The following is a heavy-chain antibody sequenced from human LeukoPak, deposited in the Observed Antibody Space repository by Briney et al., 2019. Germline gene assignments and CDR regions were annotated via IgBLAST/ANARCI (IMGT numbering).Heavy chain of an antibody. D-gene: IGHD3-10*01. J-gene: IGHJ4*02. CDR1: GYTFTGYY. CDR3: AREYGSGSYGDY. Sequence: ASVKVSCKASGYTFTGYYMHWVRQAPGQGGEWMGWINPHSGGTNYAQKFQGRLTMPRDTSITTAYLELSRRRSDDTAVYFCAREYGSGSYGDYWGQGTLVTVSS. CDR2: INPHSGGT. V-gene: IGHV1-2*02.